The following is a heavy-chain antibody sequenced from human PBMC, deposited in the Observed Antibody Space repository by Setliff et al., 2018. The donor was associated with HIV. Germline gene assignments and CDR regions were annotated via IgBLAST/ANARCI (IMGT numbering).Heavy chain of an antibody. Sequence: GGSLSLSCAASGFTFSSYWMHWVRQAPGKGLVWVSRINSYGSSTSYADSVKGRFTISRDNSKNTLYLQMNSLRAEDTAVYYCARDQVANYYGSGIDYWGQGTLVTVSS. CDR3: ARDQVANYYGSGIDY. CDR1: GFTFSSYW. D-gene: IGHD3-10*01. J-gene: IGHJ4*02. CDR2: INSYGSST. V-gene: IGHV3-74*01.